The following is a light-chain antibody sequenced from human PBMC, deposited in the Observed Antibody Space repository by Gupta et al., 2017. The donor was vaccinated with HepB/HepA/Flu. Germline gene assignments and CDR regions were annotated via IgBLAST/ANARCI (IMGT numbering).Light chain of an antibody. CDR1: QSVSNSY. CDR3: HKYGGSAIT. V-gene: IGKV3-20*01. Sequence: EIVLTHSPGTLSLSPGQRATLSCRASQSVSNSYLAWYQQKPGQARGLLIYGASSRATGIPERLSGSGGGTDFTLTISRRETEDFAVYDGHKYGGSAITFGQG. J-gene: IGKJ5*01. CDR2: GAS.